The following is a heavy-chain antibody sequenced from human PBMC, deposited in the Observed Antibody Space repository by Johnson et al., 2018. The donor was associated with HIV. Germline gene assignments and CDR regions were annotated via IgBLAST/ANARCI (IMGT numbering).Heavy chain of an antibody. CDR1: GFTFSGYW. J-gene: IGHJ3*02. CDR3: ARDGSNFGAFDS. Sequence: EMQLVESGGGLVRPGESLRLSCVASGFTFSGYWMTWVRQAPGKGLEWVANIKQGGSEKYYVDSVKGRFTISRDNAKKSLYLQMNSLRAEDTAVYYCARDGSNFGAFDSWGQGTVVTVSS. V-gene: IGHV3-7*01. CDR2: IKQGGSEK. D-gene: IGHD1-1*01.